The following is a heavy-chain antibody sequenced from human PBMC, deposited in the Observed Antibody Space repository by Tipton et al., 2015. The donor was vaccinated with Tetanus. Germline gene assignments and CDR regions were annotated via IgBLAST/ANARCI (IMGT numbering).Heavy chain of an antibody. V-gene: IGHV4-4*07. CDR1: GGSVSSYY. CDR3: ARRGDFLSGNLYYFDY. D-gene: IGHD3-3*01. CDR2: VSSSGNS. J-gene: IGHJ4*02. Sequence: TLSLTCTVSGGSVSSYYWTWFRQPPGKRLEWIGFVSSSGNSNYSPSLTGRVSMSLDTSKQQFSLSLTSATAADTAVYYCARRGDFLSGNLYYFDYWGQGALVTVSS.